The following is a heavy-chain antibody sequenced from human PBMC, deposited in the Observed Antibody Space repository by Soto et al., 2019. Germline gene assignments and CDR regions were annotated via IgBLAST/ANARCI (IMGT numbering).Heavy chain of an antibody. CDR1: GYSFTSYW. V-gene: IGHV5-10-1*01. Sequence: XESLKISWKGCGYSFTSYWISWVRQMPGKGLEWMGRIDPSDSYTNYSPSFQGHVTISADKSISTAYLQWSSLKASDTAMYYCARESRDYYGMDVWGQGTTVTVSS. J-gene: IGHJ6*02. CDR3: ARESRDYYGMDV. CDR2: IDPSDSYT.